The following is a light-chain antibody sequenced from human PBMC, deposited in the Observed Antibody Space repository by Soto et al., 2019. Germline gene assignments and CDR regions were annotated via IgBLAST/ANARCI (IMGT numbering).Light chain of an antibody. J-gene: IGKJ2*01. CDR3: QQYGSSHT. Sequence: EIVLTQSPGTLSLSPGERATLSCRASQSVTSSYLAWYQQNPGQAPRLLIYGASSRATGIPDRFSGSGSGTDFTLAISRLEPEDFAGYYCQQYGSSHTFGQGRKLEIK. CDR2: GAS. CDR1: QSVTSSY. V-gene: IGKV3-20*01.